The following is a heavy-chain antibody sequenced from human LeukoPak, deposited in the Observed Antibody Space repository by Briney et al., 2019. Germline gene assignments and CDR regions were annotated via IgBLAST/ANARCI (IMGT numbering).Heavy chain of an antibody. Sequence: SETLSLTCAVYGGSFSGYYWSWIRQPPGKGLEWIGEINHSGSTNYNPSLKSRVTISVDTSKNQFSLKLSSVTAADTAVYYCARGRYYYDGSGYYLWGQGTLVTVSS. CDR3: ARGRYYYDGSGYYL. CDR1: GGSFSGYY. J-gene: IGHJ4*02. V-gene: IGHV4-34*01. CDR2: INHSGST. D-gene: IGHD3-22*01.